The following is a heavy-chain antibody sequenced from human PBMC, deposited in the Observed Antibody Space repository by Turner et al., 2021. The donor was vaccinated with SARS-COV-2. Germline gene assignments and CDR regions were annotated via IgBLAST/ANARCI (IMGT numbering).Heavy chain of an antibody. D-gene: IGHD6-19*01. V-gene: IGHV1-8*01. CDR3: ATVFAVAGLSYGMDV. CDR1: GYTFTSYD. J-gene: IGHJ6*02. CDR2: MNPNSGNT. Sequence: QVQLVQSGAEVKKPGASVKVSCKASGYTFTSYDINWVRQATGQGLEWMGWMNPNSGNTGYAQKFQGRVTMTRNTFISTAYMELSSLRSEDTAIYYCATVFAVAGLSYGMDVWGQGTTVTVSS.